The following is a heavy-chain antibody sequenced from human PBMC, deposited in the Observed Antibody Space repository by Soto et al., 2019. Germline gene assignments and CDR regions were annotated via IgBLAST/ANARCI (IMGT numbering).Heavy chain of an antibody. CDR1: GGSFSGYY. V-gene: IGHV4-34*01. CDR2: INHSGST. Sequence: KPSETLSLTCAVYGGSFSGYYWSWIRQPPGKGLEWIGEINHSGSTNYNPSLKSRVTISVDTSKNQFSLKLSSVTAADTAVYYCARGGVLLWFGESRAFDYWGQGTLVTVSS. CDR3: ARGGVLLWFGESRAFDY. J-gene: IGHJ4*02. D-gene: IGHD3-10*01.